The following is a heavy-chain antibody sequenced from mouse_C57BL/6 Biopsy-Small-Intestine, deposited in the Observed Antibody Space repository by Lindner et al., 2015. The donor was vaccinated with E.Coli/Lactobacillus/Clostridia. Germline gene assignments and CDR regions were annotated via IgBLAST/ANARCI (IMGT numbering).Heavy chain of an antibody. CDR3: ARPPYYNYTMDY. V-gene: IGHV5-17*01. CDR1: GFTFSDYG. CDR2: ISSGSTTI. Sequence: VQLQESGGGSVKPGGSLKLSCVASGFTFSDYGMHWVRQAPEKGLEWVAYISSGSTTIYYADTVKGRFTISRDNAKNTLFLQMTSLRSEDTAMYYCARPPYYNYTMDYWGQGTSVTVSS. J-gene: IGHJ4*01. D-gene: IGHD2-12*01.